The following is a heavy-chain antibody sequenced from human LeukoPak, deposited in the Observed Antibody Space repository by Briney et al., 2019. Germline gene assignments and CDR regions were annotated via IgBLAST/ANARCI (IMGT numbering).Heavy chain of an antibody. J-gene: IGHJ5*02. Sequence: GGSLRLSCAASGFTFSTYWMNWVRQAPGKGLEWVANIKQDGSEKYYVDSVKGRFTISRDNAKNSLYLQMNSLRAEGTAVYYCARGRRNIEGVMWFDPWGQGTLVTVSS. V-gene: IGHV3-7*03. CDR3: ARGRRNIEGVMWFDP. CDR1: GFTFSTYW. D-gene: IGHD3-16*01. CDR2: IKQDGSEK.